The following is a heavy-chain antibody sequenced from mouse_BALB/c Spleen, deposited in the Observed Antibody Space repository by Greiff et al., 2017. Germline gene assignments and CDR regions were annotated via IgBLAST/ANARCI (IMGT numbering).Heavy chain of an antibody. J-gene: IGHJ4*01. Sequence: VKVEESGPGLVAPSQSLSITCTVSGFSLTSYGVHWVRQPPGKGLEWLGVIWAGGSTNYNSALMSRLSISKDNSKSQVFLKMNSLQTDDTAMYYCARDGYGNYYAMDYWGQGTSVTVSS. CDR3: ARDGYGNYYAMDY. V-gene: IGHV2-9*02. CDR1: GFSLTSYG. CDR2: IWAGGST. D-gene: IGHD2-10*02.